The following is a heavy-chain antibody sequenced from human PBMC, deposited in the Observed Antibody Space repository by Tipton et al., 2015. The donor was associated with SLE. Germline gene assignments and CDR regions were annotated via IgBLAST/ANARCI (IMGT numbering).Heavy chain of an antibody. CDR1: GGSLTSTNFY. J-gene: IGHJ4*02. Sequence: GLVKPSGTLSLTCTVSGGSLTSTNFYWGWIRQPPGKGLEWIGYIDYRDITNYNSSLKSRVSISVDTSKNQFSLKLSSVTAADTAVYYCARGPVRISSSWRFDYWGQGTLVTVSS. CDR2: IDYRDIT. V-gene: IGHV4-61*05. D-gene: IGHD6-13*01. CDR3: ARGPVRISSSWRFDY.